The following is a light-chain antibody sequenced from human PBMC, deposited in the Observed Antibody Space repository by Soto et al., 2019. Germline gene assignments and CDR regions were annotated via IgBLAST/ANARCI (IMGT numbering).Light chain of an antibody. CDR3: KSYTGINNWV. Sequence: QSALTQPPSASGSPGQSVTISCTGTSSDVGGYNYVSWYQQHPGKAPKVMIYEVNKRPSGVPDRFSGSKSGNTASLTISAIQAEDEADYYCKSYTGINNWVFGGGTKLTVL. V-gene: IGLV2-8*01. J-gene: IGLJ3*02. CDR1: SSDVGGYNY. CDR2: EVN.